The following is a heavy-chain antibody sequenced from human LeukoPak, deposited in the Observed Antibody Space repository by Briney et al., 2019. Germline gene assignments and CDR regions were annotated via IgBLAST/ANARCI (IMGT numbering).Heavy chain of an antibody. CDR1: GFTFSSYA. CDR2: ISGSGGST. CDR3: AKGYYGSGSPYDY. Sequence: GGSLRLSCVASGFTFSSYAMSWDRQAPGKGLEWVSAISGSGGSTYYADSVKGRFTISRDNSKNTLYLQMNSLRAEDTAVYYCAKGYYGSGSPYDYWGQGTLVTVSS. V-gene: IGHV3-23*01. D-gene: IGHD3-10*01. J-gene: IGHJ4*02.